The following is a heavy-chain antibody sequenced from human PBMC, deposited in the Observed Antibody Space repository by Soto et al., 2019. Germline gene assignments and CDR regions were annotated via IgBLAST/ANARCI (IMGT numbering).Heavy chain of an antibody. Sequence: PSETLSLTCSVSGADINTYSWTWIRQPAGKGLEWIGRIYNSASINYNPSLRGRVTLSVDTSTNQVSLKLASVTAADTAVYYCARDREAGYNFYYGMDVWGQGTTVTVSS. CDR1: GADINTYS. J-gene: IGHJ6*02. D-gene: IGHD6-19*01. CDR2: IYNSASI. V-gene: IGHV4-4*07. CDR3: ARDREAGYNFYYGMDV.